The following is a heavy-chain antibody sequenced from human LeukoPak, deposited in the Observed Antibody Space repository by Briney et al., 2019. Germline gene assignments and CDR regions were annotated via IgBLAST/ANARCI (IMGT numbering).Heavy chain of an antibody. Sequence: YWGWIRQAPGKGLEWVSYISSSGTNIYYADSVKGRFTISRDNAKNSLYLQMNSLRAEDTAVYYCARAAITMMTRGFDYWGQGTLVTVSS. CDR2: ISSSGTNI. J-gene: IGHJ4*02. V-gene: IGHV3-11*04. D-gene: IGHD3-22*01. CDR3: ARAAITMMTRGFDY. CDR1: Y.